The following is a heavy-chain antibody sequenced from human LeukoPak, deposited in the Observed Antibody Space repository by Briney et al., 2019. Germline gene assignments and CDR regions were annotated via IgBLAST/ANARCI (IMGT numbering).Heavy chain of an antibody. Sequence: GASVKVSCEASGYTFTSYDINWVRRATGHGLEWIGWMNPNSGNTGYAQKFQGRVTMTRNTSINTAYMELSSLRSEDAAVYYCARAQTFGYSYGDLDYWGQGTLVTVSS. CDR3: ARAQTFGYSYGDLDY. CDR2: MNPNSGNT. D-gene: IGHD5-18*01. V-gene: IGHV1-8*01. J-gene: IGHJ4*02. CDR1: GYTFTSYD.